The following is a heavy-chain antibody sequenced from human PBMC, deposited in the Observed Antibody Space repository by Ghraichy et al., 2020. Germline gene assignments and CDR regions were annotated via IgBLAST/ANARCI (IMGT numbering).Heavy chain of an antibody. D-gene: IGHD3-10*01. J-gene: IGHJ5*02. V-gene: IGHV3-7*01. CDR3: ARGLGVVIWFGAP. Sequence: GGSLRLSCAGSGVRFSSSWMSWVRQAPGKGPEWVAKVNEDGSETKYADSVKGRFTISRDNARNSLFLQMNSLRVEDTAVYYCARGLGVVIWFGAPWGQGTXXTVSS. CDR1: GVRFSSSW. CDR2: VNEDGSET.